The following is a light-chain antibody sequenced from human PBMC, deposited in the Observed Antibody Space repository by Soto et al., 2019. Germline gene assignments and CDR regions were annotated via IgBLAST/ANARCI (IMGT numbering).Light chain of an antibody. Sequence: QSALTQPASVSGSPGQSITISCTGTSSDVGGYNYVSWYQHHPGKAPKLMISEVSNRPSGVSNRFSGSKSGNTASLTISGLQAEDEADYYCISYSGTLWVFGGGTKVTVL. CDR1: SSDVGGYNY. V-gene: IGLV2-14*01. CDR3: ISYSGTLWV. J-gene: IGLJ3*02. CDR2: EVS.